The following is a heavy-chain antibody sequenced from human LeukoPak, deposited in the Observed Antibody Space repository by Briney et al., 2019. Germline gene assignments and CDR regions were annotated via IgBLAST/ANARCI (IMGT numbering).Heavy chain of an antibody. Sequence: AASVKVSCKASGYPFTGYYMHWVRQAPGQGLEWMGRINPNSGGTNYAQKFQGRVTMTRDTSISTAYMELSRLRSDDTAVYYCAKQFSRYYYDSSGDYWGQGTLVTVSS. J-gene: IGHJ4*02. V-gene: IGHV1-2*06. CDR3: AKQFSRYYYDSSGDY. CDR2: INPNSGGT. CDR1: GYPFTGYY. D-gene: IGHD3-22*01.